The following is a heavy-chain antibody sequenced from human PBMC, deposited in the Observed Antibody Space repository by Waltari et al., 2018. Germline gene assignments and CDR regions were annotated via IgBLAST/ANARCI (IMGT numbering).Heavy chain of an antibody. Sequence: QVQLVESGGGVVQTGGSLRLSCVESGLPSTSVGMHWVRQAPGKGLEWVAFIRFDGSNKDYADSVKGRFTISRDNSQNTLYLQMSSLRPEDTAIYYCVKTGYDSAWYFDYWGQGTLVTVSS. V-gene: IGHV3-30*02. CDR3: VKTGYDSAWYFDY. J-gene: IGHJ4*01. D-gene: IGHD3-22*01. CDR2: IRFDGSNK. CDR1: GLPSTSVG.